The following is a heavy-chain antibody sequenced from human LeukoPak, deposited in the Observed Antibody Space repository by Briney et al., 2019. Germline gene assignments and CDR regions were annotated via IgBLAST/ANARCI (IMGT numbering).Heavy chain of an antibody. Sequence: SETLSLTCTVSGGSISSSSYYWGWIRQPPGKGLEWIGSIYYSGSTYYNPSLKSRVTISVDTSKNQFSLKLSSVTAADTAVYYCARDPWDYDILTGYYVNWFDPWGQGTLVTVSS. J-gene: IGHJ5*02. CDR3: ARDPWDYDILTGYYVNWFDP. D-gene: IGHD3-9*01. V-gene: IGHV4-39*02. CDR1: GGSISSSSYY. CDR2: IYYSGST.